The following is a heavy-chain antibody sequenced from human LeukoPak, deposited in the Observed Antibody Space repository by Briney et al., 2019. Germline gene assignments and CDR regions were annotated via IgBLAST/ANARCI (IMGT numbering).Heavy chain of an antibody. D-gene: IGHD1-14*01. CDR3: ARGLRSFDS. V-gene: IGHV3-72*01. CDR2: TRNKANGYTT. J-gene: IGHJ4*02. Sequence: GGSLRLSCAASGFTVSSNYMSWVRQAPGKGLEWVGRTRNKANGYTTICAASVKGRFTVSRDESKNSLYLQMNSLRTEDTAVYYCARGLRSFDSWGQGALVTVSS. CDR1: GFTVSSNY.